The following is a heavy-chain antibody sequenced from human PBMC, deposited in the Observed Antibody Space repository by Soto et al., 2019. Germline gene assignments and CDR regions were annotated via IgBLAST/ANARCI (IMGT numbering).Heavy chain of an antibody. J-gene: IGHJ4*02. V-gene: IGHV3-33*01. Sequence: QVQLVESGGGVVQPGRSLRLSCAASGFTFCSYGMHWVRQAPGKGLEWVAVIWYDGSNKYYADSVKGRFTISRDNSKNTLYLQMNSLRAEDTAVYYCARDGEHIVVVTAPDYWGQGTLVTVSS. CDR1: GFTFCSYG. CDR3: ARDGEHIVVVTAPDY. CDR2: IWYDGSNK. D-gene: IGHD2-21*02.